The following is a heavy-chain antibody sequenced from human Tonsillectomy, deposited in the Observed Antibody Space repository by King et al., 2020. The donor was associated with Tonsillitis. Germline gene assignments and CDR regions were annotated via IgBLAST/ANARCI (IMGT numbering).Heavy chain of an antibody. J-gene: IGHJ4*02. Sequence: QLVQSGAEVKKPGESLKISCKGSGFRFSSYWIGWVRQMPGKGLEWMGIIYPGDSDTRDSPSFQGQVTISADKSISTTYLQWSSLRASDTAMYYCARGLRHSGSSVYSHWGQGTLVTVSS. CDR2: IYPGDSDT. CDR1: GFRFSSYW. D-gene: IGHD3-22*01. V-gene: IGHV5-51*01. CDR3: ARGLRHSGSSVYSH.